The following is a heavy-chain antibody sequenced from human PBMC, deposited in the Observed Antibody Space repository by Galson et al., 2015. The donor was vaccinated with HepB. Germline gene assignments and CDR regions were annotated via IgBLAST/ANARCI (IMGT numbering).Heavy chain of an antibody. CDR2: ISYDGSNK. J-gene: IGHJ6*03. Sequence: SLRLSCAASGFTFSSYAMHWVRQAPGKGLEWVAVISYDGSNKYYADSVKGRFTISRDNSKNTLYLQMNSLRAEDTAVYYCARDPEGVSYCSSTSCPWWGYYYYYMDVWGKGTTVTVSS. CDR1: GFTFSSYA. CDR3: ARDPEGVSYCSSTSCPWWGYYYYYMDV. V-gene: IGHV3-30-3*01. D-gene: IGHD2-2*01.